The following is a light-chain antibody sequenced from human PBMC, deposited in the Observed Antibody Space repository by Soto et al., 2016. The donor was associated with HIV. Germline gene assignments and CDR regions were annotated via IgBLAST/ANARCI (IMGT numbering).Light chain of an antibody. CDR2: DDT. Sequence: SYELTQPPSLSVAPGKTARITCGGNNIGIYSVYWYQQRPGQAPVLVVYDDTDRPSGIPERFSGSKSGDTATLTISRVEAGGEADYYCQVWNIDTDHYVFGTGTKVTVL. V-gene: IGLV3-21*03. J-gene: IGLJ1*01. CDR1: NIGIYS. CDR3: QVWNIDTDHYV.